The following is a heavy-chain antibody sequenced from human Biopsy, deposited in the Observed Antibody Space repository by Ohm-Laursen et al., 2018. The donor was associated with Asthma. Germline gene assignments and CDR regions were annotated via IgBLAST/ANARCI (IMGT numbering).Heavy chain of an antibody. Sequence: SLRLPRAASGFKFDEYTMHWVRQAPGKGLEWVSGISWNSATIGYADSVEGRFTISRDNAKNSVFLHMDSLRPEDTAFYYCAKVRSDWVITESFDYWGQGVLVTVSS. D-gene: IGHD3-22*01. J-gene: IGHJ4*02. CDR3: AKVRSDWVITESFDY. CDR2: ISWNSATI. CDR1: GFKFDEYT. V-gene: IGHV3-9*01.